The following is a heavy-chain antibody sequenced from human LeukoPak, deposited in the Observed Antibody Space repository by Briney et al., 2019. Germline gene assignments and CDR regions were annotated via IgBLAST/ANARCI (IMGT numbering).Heavy chain of an antibody. CDR2: IYSGGST. V-gene: IGHV3-53*01. J-gene: IGHJ4*02. D-gene: IGHD6-19*01. CDR1: GFTFRSNY. Sequence: GGSLRLSCAASGFTFRSNYMSWVRQAPGKGLEWVSVIYSGGSTYYADSVKGRFTISRDNSKNTLYLQMNSLRAEDTAVYYCARDGVGSGWYDYWGQGTLVTVSS. CDR3: ARDGVGSGWYDY.